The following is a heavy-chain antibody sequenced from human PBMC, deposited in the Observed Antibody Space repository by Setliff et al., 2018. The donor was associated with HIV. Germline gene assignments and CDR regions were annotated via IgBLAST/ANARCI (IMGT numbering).Heavy chain of an antibody. V-gene: IGHV4-4*09. CDR1: GDTDFY. D-gene: IGHD2-21*02. CDR2: IHASGKT. Sequence: TLSLTCTVSGDTDFYWNWIRQPPGKGLEWIGYIHASGKTNYNPSLKSRVTISLDTSKMQFSLHLTSVTAADTAVYYCATLDPSGGNFLAYWGQGTLVTAPQ. CDR3: ATLDPSGGNFLAY. J-gene: IGHJ4*02.